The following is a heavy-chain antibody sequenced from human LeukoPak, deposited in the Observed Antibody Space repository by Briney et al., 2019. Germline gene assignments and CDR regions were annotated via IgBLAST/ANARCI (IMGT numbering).Heavy chain of an antibody. D-gene: IGHD2-2*01. J-gene: IGHJ5*02. CDR1: GGSISSYY. CDR3: ARENVVVPAAIFWFDP. CDR2: IYTSGST. Sequence: PSETLSLTCTVSGGSISSYYWSWIRQPAGKGLEWIGRIYTSGSTNYNASLKSRVTMSVDTSKNQFSLKLSSVTAADTAVYYCARENVVVPAAIFWFDPWGQGTLVTVS. V-gene: IGHV4-4*07.